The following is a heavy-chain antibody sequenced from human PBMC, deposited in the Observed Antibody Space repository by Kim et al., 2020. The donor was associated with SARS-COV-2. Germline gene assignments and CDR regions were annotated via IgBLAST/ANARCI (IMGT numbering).Heavy chain of an antibody. CDR3: VKGAWLDY. V-gene: IGHV3-23*01. CDR2: DDST. Sequence: DDSTYYEESVKGRVAVARDSARNTLYLQINSLRDDNTAVYYCVKGAWLDYWGPRTLVTVSS. D-gene: IGHD5-12*01. J-gene: IGHJ4*02.